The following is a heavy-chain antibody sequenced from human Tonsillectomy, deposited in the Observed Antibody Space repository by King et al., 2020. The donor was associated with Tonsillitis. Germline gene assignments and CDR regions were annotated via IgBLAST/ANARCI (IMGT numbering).Heavy chain of an antibody. CDR1: GITFSGYT. J-gene: IGHJ4*02. Sequence: VQLVESGGGLVQPGGSLRLSCAASGITFSGYTMNWVRQAPGKGLEWVSYITGSTGTPDYADSVKGRFTISRDDAKNSLYLEMNSLRDEDTAVYYCARGDTPMDLGPYDHWGQGPLVTVSS. CDR2: ITGSTGTP. V-gene: IGHV3-48*02. CDR3: ARGDTPMDLGPYDH. D-gene: IGHD5-18*01.